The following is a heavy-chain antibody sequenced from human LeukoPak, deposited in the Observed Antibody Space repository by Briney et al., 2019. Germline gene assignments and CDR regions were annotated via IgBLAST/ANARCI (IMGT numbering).Heavy chain of an antibody. CDR2: ISGSGGST. J-gene: IGHJ4*02. CDR1: GFTFSSYA. D-gene: IGHD1-26*01. V-gene: IGHV3-23*01. Sequence: PGGSLRLSCAASGFTFSSYAMSWVRQAPGKGLEWVSAISGSGGSTYYADSVKGRFTISRDNSKNTLYLQMNSLRAEDTAVYYCAKDTEVVGATGSDDYWGQGTLVTVPS. CDR3: AKDTEVVGATGSDDY.